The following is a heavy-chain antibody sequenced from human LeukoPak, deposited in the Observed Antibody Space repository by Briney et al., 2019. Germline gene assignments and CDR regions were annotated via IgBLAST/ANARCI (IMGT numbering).Heavy chain of an antibody. CDR3: ATHTGASTPPPRFDP. CDR1: GYSFTSYW. Sequence: GESLKISCKGAGYSFTSYWIGWVRQMPGKGLEWMGIIYPGDSDTRYSPSFQGQVIILADKSISPAYLQWSSLKASDTAMYYRATHTGASTPPPRFDPWGQGTLVTVSS. CDR2: IYPGDSDT. D-gene: IGHD2-15*01. V-gene: IGHV5-51*01. J-gene: IGHJ5*02.